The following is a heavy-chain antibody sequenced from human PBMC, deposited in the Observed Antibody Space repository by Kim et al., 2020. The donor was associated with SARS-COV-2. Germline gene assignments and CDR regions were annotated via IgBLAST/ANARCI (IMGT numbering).Heavy chain of an antibody. Sequence: GGSLRLSCTASEFTFSHYAITWVRLAPGRGLEWVSSITSSSSFISYADSVKGRFTISRDNAKSSLSLQMDSLRAEDTAVYYCVRSYSGNYWYFDPWGQGTLVTVSS. V-gene: IGHV3-21*01. D-gene: IGHD1-26*01. CDR3: VRSYSGNYWYFDP. CDR1: EFTFSHYA. J-gene: IGHJ5*02. CDR2: ITSSSSFI.